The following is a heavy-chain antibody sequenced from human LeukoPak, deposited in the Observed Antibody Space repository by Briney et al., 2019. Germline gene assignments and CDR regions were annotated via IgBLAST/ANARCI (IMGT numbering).Heavy chain of an antibody. CDR1: GVSVSGGSYY. Sequence: PSETLSLTCTVSGVSVSGGSYYWSWIRQPPGQGLDWFVYIYYSGSTNYNPSVKSRVTISVDTSKNQFSLKLSSVTAADTAVYYCARAWELRPLDYWGQGTLVTVSS. D-gene: IGHD1-26*01. V-gene: IGHV4-61*01. CDR3: ARAWELRPLDY. CDR2: IYYSGST. J-gene: IGHJ4*02.